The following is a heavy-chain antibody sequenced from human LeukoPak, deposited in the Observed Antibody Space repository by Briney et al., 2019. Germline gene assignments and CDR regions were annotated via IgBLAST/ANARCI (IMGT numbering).Heavy chain of an antibody. CDR3: ARHPNDFAVDY. CDR2: IYYSGST. J-gene: IGHJ4*02. V-gene: IGHV4-61*05. Sequence: PSETLSLTCTVSGGSISSTNYYWSWIRQPPGKGLEWIGYIYYSGSTNYNPSLKSRVTISVDTSKNQFSLKLSSVTAADTAVYYCARHPNDFAVDYWGQGTLVTVSS. CDR1: GGSISSTNYY. D-gene: IGHD1-1*01.